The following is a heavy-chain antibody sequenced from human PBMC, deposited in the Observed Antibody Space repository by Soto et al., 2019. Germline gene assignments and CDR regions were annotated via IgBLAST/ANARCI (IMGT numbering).Heavy chain of an antibody. J-gene: IGHJ6*02. V-gene: IGHV3-23*01. CDR3: ARGDCSAAGCYIHYYYGMDV. CDR2: IDRSGGTS. D-gene: IGHD2-2*02. CDR1: GFTFRNYA. Sequence: EVRLLQSGGGSGQPGGSLRLPCAAAGFTFRNYAMSWVRQAPGKGLEWVSAIDRSGGTSYYSDPVKGRFTISRDNAKNTLYLQMNSLRADDTAVYYCARGDCSAAGCYIHYYYGMDVWGQGTTVTVSS.